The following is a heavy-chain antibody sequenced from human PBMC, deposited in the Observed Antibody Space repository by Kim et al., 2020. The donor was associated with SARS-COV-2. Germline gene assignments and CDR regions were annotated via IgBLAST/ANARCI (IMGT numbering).Heavy chain of an antibody. Sequence: SETLSLTCAVYGGSFSGYYWSWIRQPPGKGLEWIGEINHSGSTNYNPSLKSRVTISVDTSKNQFSLKLSSVTAADTAVYYCARTSITMVRGGKIAFDIWGQGTMVTVSS. CDR1: GGSFSGYY. J-gene: IGHJ3*02. V-gene: IGHV4-34*01. CDR3: ARTSITMVRGGKIAFDI. D-gene: IGHD3-10*01. CDR2: INHSGST.